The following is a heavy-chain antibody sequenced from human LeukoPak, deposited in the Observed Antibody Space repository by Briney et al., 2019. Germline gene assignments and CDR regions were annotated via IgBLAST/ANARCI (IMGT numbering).Heavy chain of an antibody. CDR3: ARVSMVWDAFDI. D-gene: IGHD2-8*01. CDR1: GYTFTSYG. CDR2: ISAYNGNT. V-gene: IGHV1-18*01. J-gene: IGHJ3*02. Sequence: ASVKVSCKASGYTFTSYGISWVRQAPGQGLEWMGRISAYNGNTNYAQKLQGRVTMTTDTSTSTAYMELRSLRSDDTAVYYCARVSMVWDAFDIWGQGTMVTVSS.